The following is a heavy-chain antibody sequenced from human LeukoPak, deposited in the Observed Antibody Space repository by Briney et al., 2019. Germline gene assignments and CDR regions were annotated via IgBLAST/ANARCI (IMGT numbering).Heavy chain of an antibody. CDR2: ISSSCSTI. CDR1: GFTFSSYE. Sequence: PGGSLRLSCAASGFTFSSYEMNWVRQAPGKGLEWVSYISSSCSTIYYADSVKGRFTISRDNAKNSLYLKMNSLRAEDTAVYYCARDCSGGSCYPIYYYYGMDVWGKRTTVTVSS. D-gene: IGHD2-15*01. J-gene: IGHJ6*04. CDR3: ARDCSGGSCYPIYYYYGMDV. V-gene: IGHV3-48*03.